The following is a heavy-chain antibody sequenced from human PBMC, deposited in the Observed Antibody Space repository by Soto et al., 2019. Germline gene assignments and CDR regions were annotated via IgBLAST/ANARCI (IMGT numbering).Heavy chain of an antibody. Sequence: EVQLVESGGGLVQPGGALRLSCAASGFTFSSLWMSWVRRAPGKGLEWVANIKQDGMDKNYVGSVKGRFTISRDNAKNSLYLQMNSLRVEDTAVYYCARDVSGKLGHDSWGQGTLVTVSS. V-gene: IGHV3-7*01. CDR3: ARDVSGKLGHDS. CDR1: GFTFSSLW. J-gene: IGHJ4*02. CDR2: IKQDGMDK. D-gene: IGHD3-10*01.